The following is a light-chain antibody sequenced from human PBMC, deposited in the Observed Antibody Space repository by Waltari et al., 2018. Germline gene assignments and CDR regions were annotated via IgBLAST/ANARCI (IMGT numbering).Light chain of an antibody. CDR1: SSILGNNY. Sequence: SVLTQPPSVSAAPGQKVTISCSGTSSILGNNYVSWYQHLPGTAPKLLIYDNNKGPSGMRDRFSGPKSGASATRGITGLQAGDEAVYYCGTWEPTLGGGGVFGSGTKVTVL. J-gene: IGLJ6*01. CDR2: DNN. CDR3: GTWEPTLGGGGV. V-gene: IGLV1-51*01.